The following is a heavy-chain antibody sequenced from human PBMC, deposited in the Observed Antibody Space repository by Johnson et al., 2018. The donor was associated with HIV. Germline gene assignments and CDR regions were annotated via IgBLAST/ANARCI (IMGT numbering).Heavy chain of an antibody. V-gene: IGHV3-7*01. Sequence: VQLVESGGGVVQPGRSLRLSCAASGFTFSGYWMTWVRQAPGKGLEWVANIKQGGSNKYFADSVKGRFTISRDNSKNSLYLQMNSLRAEDTAVYYCARQLGSDAFDIWGQGTMVTVSS. D-gene: IGHD7-27*01. CDR1: GFTFSGYW. J-gene: IGHJ3*02. CDR2: IKQGGSNK. CDR3: ARQLGSDAFDI.